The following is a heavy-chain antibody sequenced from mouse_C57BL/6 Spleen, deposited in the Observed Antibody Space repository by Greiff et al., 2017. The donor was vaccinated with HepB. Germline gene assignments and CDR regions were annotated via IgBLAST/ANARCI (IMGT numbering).Heavy chain of an antibody. CDR2: IYPGSGNT. CDR1: GYTFTDYY. CDR3: ARKRGVEDYFDY. D-gene: IGHD1-3*01. Sequence: VQLQQSGAELVRPGASVKLSCKASGYTFTDYYINWVKQRPGQGLEWIARIYPGSGNTYYNEKFKGKATLTAEKSSSTAYMQLSSLTSEDSAVYFCARKRGVEDYFDYWGQGTTLTVSS. J-gene: IGHJ2*01. V-gene: IGHV1-76*01.